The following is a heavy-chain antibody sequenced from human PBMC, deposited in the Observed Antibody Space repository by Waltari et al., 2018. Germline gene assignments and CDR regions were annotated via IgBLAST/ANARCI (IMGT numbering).Heavy chain of an antibody. CDR1: GGSISSYY. CDR2: IDYSGST. Sequence: VQLQASGPGLVKPSETLSLTCTVPGGSISSYYWSWIRHPPGKGLEWIGYIDYSGSTNYNPSLKSRVTISVDTSKNQFSLKLSSVTAADTAVYYCARELGTAVAGQTYFDYWGQGTLVTVSS. J-gene: IGHJ4*02. D-gene: IGHD6-19*01. CDR3: ARELGTAVAGQTYFDY. V-gene: IGHV4-59*01.